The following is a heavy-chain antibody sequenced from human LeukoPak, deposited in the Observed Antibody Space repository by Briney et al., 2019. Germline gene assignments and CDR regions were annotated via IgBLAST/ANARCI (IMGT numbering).Heavy chain of an antibody. CDR1: GYTFTSYY. CDR2: INPSGGST. Sequence: ASVKVSCKASGYTFTSYYMHWVRQAPGQGLEWMGIINPSGGSTSYAQKFQGRVTMTRDMSTSTVYMELSSLRSEDTAVYYCARTGGYDLHYYYYYMDVWGKGTTVTISS. J-gene: IGHJ6*03. V-gene: IGHV1-46*01. CDR3: ARTGGYDLHYYYYYMDV. D-gene: IGHD5-12*01.